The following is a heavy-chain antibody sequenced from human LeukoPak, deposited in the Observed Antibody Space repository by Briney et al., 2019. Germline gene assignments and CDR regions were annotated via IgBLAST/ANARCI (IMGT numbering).Heavy chain of an antibody. CDR1: GFTFSSTS. D-gene: IGHD1-26*01. CDR2: IRSGSSYI. CDR3: AREFFDREGGTTVLDY. Sequence: PGGSLRLSCAASGFTFSSTSMNWVRQAPGKGLEWVSSIRSGSSYIFYADSVKGRFTISRDNAKNSLYLQMNSLRAEDTAVYYCAREFFDREGGTTVLDYWGQGTLVTVSS. J-gene: IGHJ4*02. V-gene: IGHV3-21*01.